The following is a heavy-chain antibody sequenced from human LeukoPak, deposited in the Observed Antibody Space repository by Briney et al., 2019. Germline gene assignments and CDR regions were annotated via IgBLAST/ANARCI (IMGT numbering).Heavy chain of an antibody. D-gene: IGHD1-14*01. V-gene: IGHV3-7*01. CDR1: GFSFSRYW. CDR2: IKEDGSEQ. Sequence: GGSLRLSCVASGFSFSRYWMSWVHQAPGKGLEWVANIKEDGSEQYYADSLKGRFTISRDNVKNSLYLHINSLRAEDTAVYYCARDSFETDIDYWGQGTPVTVSS. CDR3: ARDSFETDIDY. J-gene: IGHJ4*02.